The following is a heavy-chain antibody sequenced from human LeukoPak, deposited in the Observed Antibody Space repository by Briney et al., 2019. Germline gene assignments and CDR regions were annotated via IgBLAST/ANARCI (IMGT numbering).Heavy chain of an antibody. D-gene: IGHD4-11*01. J-gene: IGHJ3*02. Sequence: GGSLRLSCAASESTLVSYAMSWVRQAPGKGLEWVSAISGSGGSTYYADSVKGRFTISRDNSKNTLYLQMNSLRAEDTAVYYCAKAILDYDAFDIWGQGTMVTVSS. CDR1: ESTLVSYA. V-gene: IGHV3-23*01. CDR2: ISGSGGST. CDR3: AKAILDYDAFDI.